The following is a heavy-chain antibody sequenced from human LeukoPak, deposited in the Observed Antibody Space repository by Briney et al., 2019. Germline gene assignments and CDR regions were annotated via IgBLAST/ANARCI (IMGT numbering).Heavy chain of an antibody. CDR1: GYSISTGYY. Sequence: SETLSLTCTVSGYSISTGYYWDWIRQPPGKGLEWIGTFYHGGSTYYNPSLKSRVTISVDTSKNQFSLKLSSVTAADTAVYYCARGGSALVVVAATHRYYYMDVWGKGTTVTVSS. D-gene: IGHD2-15*01. CDR2: FYHGGST. J-gene: IGHJ6*03. CDR3: ARGGSALVVVAATHRYYYMDV. V-gene: IGHV4-38-2*02.